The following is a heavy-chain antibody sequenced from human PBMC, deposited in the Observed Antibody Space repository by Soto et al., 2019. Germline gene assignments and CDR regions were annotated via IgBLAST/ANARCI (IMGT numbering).Heavy chain of an antibody. Sequence: QVQLVESGGGVVQPGRSLRLSCAASGFTFDSYGMHWVRQAPGKGLEWVAVISSDDNNKYYADSVKGRFSIYRDNFNNILYLQMSILRVEDTAVFYCVKDRRQNTVTTCGSWSQGTLVTVSS. D-gene: IGHD4-17*01. V-gene: IGHV3-30*18. J-gene: IGHJ5*02. CDR1: GFTFDSYG. CDR2: ISSDDNNK. CDR3: VKDRRQNTVTTCGS.